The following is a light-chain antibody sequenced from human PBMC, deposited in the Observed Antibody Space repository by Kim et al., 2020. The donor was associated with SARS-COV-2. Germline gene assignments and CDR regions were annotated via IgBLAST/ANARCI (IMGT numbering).Light chain of an antibody. V-gene: IGLV3-19*01. CDR3: TSRDSRGNHLV. CDR2: GKN. CDR1: NLRSYD. J-gene: IGLJ3*02. Sequence: LGQTVSITCQGYNLRSYDASWYQQRPGQAPVLVIYGKNNRPSGIPDRFSGSRSGNTASLTITGTQAEDEADYYCTSRDSRGNHLVFGGGTQLTVL.